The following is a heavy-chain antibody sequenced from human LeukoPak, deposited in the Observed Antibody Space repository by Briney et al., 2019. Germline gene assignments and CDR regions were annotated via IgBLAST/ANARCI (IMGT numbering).Heavy chain of an antibody. CDR3: ARGRVGGYSGYDPLYYFDY. D-gene: IGHD5-12*01. CDR1: GYTFTTYD. CDR2: MNPNSGNT. J-gene: IGHJ4*02. V-gene: IGHV1-8*01. Sequence: ASVKVSCKAPGYTFTTYDMNWVRQAPGQGLEWMGWMNPNSGNTGYAQKFQGRVTMTWNTSISTAYMELSSLRSEDTAVYYCARGRVGGYSGYDPLYYFDYWGQGTLVTVSS.